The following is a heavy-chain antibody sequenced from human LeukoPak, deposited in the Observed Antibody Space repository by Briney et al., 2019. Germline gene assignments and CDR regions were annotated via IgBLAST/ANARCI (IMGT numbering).Heavy chain of an antibody. CDR3: ARGKPIAYYYDSSGQRGDY. Sequence: ASVKVSCKASGYTFTGYYMHWVRQAPGQGLEWMGRINPNSGGTNYAQKFQGRVTMTRDTSISTAYMELSRLRSDDTAVYYCARGKPIAYYYDSSGQRGDYWGQGTLVTVSP. D-gene: IGHD3-22*01. CDR2: INPNSGGT. CDR1: GYTFTGYY. J-gene: IGHJ4*02. V-gene: IGHV1-2*06.